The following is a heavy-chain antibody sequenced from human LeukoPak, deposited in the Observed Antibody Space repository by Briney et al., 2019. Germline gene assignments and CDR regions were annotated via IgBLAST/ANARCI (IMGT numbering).Heavy chain of an antibody. CDR1: GGSFSGYY. Sequence: PSETLSLTCAVYGGSFSGYYWSWLRQPPGKGLEWIGEINHSGSTNYNPSLKSRVTISVDTSKNQFSLKLSSVTAADTAVYYCARRFWGYCSSTSCRPPDRDDYWGQGTLVTVSS. CDR3: ARRFWGYCSSTSCRPPDRDDY. J-gene: IGHJ4*02. D-gene: IGHD2-2*01. V-gene: IGHV4-34*01. CDR2: INHSGST.